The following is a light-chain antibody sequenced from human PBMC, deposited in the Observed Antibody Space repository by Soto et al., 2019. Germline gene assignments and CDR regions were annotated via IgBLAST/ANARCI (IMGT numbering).Light chain of an antibody. CDR3: QQYSSSRT. J-gene: IGKJ1*01. CDR2: GGS. CDR1: QSVSSNH. Sequence: EIVMTQSPGTLSFSPGERATVSCRASQSVSSNHLAWYQQKPGQAPRLLIYGGSSRATGIPVRFSGSGSETDSTLTITRLEPEDFAVYYCQQYSSSRTFGQGTKVDIK. V-gene: IGKV3-20*01.